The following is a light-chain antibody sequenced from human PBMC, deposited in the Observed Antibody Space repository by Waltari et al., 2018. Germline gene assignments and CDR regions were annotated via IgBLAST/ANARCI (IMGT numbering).Light chain of an antibody. CDR2: GAS. CDR1: QSLSGN. V-gene: IGKV3-15*01. CDR3: QQYNNWPIT. J-gene: IGKJ5*01. Sequence: EIVMTQSPATLSVSPGERATLSCRARQSLSGNLAWYQQKPGQAPRLLIFGASTRATDIPARISGSGSGTEFTLTISSLQSEDFAVDYCQQYNNWPITFGQGTRLEIK.